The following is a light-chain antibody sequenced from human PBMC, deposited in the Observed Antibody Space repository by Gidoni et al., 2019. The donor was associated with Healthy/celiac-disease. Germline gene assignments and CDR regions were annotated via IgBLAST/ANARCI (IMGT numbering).Light chain of an antibody. CDR3: QTWDTGIQV. CDR2: VNSDGGH. Sequence: QLVLTQSPSASASPGASVKLTCTLSSGHINSAIEWHQQQPETGPRYLMKVNSDGGHSKGDGIPDRFSGSSSGAERYLTISSLQSEDEAVYYCQTWDTGIQVFGGGTKLTVL. V-gene: IGLV4-69*01. J-gene: IGLJ3*02. CDR1: SGHINSA.